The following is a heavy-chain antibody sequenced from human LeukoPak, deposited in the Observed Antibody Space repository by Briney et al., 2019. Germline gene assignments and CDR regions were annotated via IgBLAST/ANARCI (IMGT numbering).Heavy chain of an antibody. Sequence: GGSLRFSCAAAGFTFTNYAMRWVRPAGGKLLEWVATVSYDGTDSSYADSVKGRFAICRDNSKNTLYLQMNSLRTEDTAVYYCVRVSGFCTNGVCPSFDPWGQGTLVTVSS. CDR3: VRVSGFCTNGVCPSFDP. V-gene: IGHV3-30*09. J-gene: IGHJ5*02. CDR2: VSYDGTDS. D-gene: IGHD2-8*01. CDR1: GFTFTNYA.